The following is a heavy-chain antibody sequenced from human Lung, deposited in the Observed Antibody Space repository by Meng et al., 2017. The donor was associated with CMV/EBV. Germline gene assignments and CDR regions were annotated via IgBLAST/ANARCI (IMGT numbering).Heavy chain of an antibody. CDR2: IYWNDDK. CDR3: AHTAYYSSGSYYRGDYFDY. V-gene: IGHV2-5*01. J-gene: IGHJ4*02. Sequence: SGXXLVXPTQTLTLTCTFSGFSLSTSGVGVGWIRQPPGKALEWLALIYWNDDKRYSPSLKSRLTITKDTSKNQVVLTMTNMDPVDTATYYCAHTAYYSSGSYYRGDYFDYWXQGTLVTVSS. CDR1: GFSLSTSGVG. D-gene: IGHD3-10*01.